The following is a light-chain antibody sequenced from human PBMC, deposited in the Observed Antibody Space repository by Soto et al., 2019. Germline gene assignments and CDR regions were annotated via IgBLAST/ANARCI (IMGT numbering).Light chain of an antibody. J-gene: IGLJ2*01. CDR2: AND. Sequence: QSVLTQPPSVSGTPGQRVSISCSVNTSNIGSNAVNWYQHLPGTAPRLLIYANDQRPSGVSDRFSGSKSATSASLAISGLQSEDEADYYCAVWDDNLKGLFGGGTKLTVL. CDR3: AVWDDNLKGL. CDR1: TSNIGSNA. V-gene: IGLV1-44*01.